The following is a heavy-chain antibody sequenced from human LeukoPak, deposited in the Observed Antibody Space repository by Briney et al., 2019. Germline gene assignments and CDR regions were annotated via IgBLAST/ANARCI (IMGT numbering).Heavy chain of an antibody. V-gene: IGHV4-34*01. CDR1: GGSFSGYY. D-gene: IGHD4-11*01. Sequence: SETLSLTCAVYGGSFSGYYWSWIRQPPGKGLEWIGEINHSGSTNYNPSLKSRVTISVDTSKNQFSLKLSSVTAADTAVCYCASTLQPPDYWGQGTLVTVSS. CDR3: ASTLQPPDY. J-gene: IGHJ4*02. CDR2: INHSGST.